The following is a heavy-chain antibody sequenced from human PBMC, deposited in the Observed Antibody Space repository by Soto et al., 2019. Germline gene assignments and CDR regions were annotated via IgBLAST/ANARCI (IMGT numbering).Heavy chain of an antibody. V-gene: IGHV4-4*02. CDR1: GGSVRAPAC. Sequence: SETLSLTCTLSGGSVRAPACWNWCRQSPDKGLEWIAEVHISGHSNYNPSIRSRVSVSIDSSKNHIYLHLNSVTAADTAIYYCARVRQGCSANNCYFDPWGQGTQVTVSS. CDR2: VHISGHS. J-gene: IGHJ5*01. D-gene: IGHD1-1*01. CDR3: ARVRQGCSANNCYFDP.